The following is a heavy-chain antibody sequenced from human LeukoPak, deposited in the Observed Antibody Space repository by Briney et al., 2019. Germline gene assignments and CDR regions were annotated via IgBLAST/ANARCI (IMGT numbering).Heavy chain of an antibody. CDR1: GYTFTSYY. Sequence: EASVKVSCTASGYTFTSYYMHWVRQAPGQGLEWMGIINPSGGSTSYAQKFQGRVTMTRDTSTSTVYMELSSLRSEDTAVYYCARGHSSSWYTYYYYGMDVWGQGTTVTVSS. V-gene: IGHV1-46*01. CDR3: ARGHSSSWYTYYYYGMDV. D-gene: IGHD6-13*01. CDR2: INPSGGST. J-gene: IGHJ6*02.